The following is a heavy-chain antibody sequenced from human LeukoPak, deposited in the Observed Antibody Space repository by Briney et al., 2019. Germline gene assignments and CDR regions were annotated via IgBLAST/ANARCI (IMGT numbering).Heavy chain of an antibody. CDR2: ISGSGGST. CDR1: GFTFSSYA. J-gene: IGHJ6*03. CDR3: AKDGYVSAAVTSLDYYYMDV. V-gene: IGHV3-23*01. D-gene: IGHD4-17*01. Sequence: GSLRLSCAASGFTFSSYAMSWVRQAPGKGLEWVSAISGSGGSTYYADSVKGRLSISRDDSKNTLYLQMNSLRAEDTAAYYCAKDGYVSAAVTSLDYYYMDVWGKGTTVTVSS.